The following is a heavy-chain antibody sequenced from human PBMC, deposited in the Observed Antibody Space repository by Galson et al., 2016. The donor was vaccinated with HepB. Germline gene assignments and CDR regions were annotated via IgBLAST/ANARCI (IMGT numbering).Heavy chain of an antibody. V-gene: IGHV4-4*02. D-gene: IGHD6-6*01. CDR2: IFHDGAT. J-gene: IGHJ4*02. CDR1: GDSISSDNW. CDR3: ARFPIGARAGRPSGN. Sequence: ETLSLTCAVSGDSISSDNWWSWVRQPPGKGLEWIGHIFHDGATNYHPSLKSRVTMSVDESKTQFSLTLNSVTAADTAVYYCARFPIGARAGRPSGNWGQGTLITVSS.